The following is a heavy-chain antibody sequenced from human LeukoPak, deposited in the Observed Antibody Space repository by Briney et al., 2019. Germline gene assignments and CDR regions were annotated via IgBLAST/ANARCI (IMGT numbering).Heavy chain of an antibody. D-gene: IGHD4-17*01. J-gene: IGHJ4*02. Sequence: PSETLSLTCTVSGGSFSSYYWTWIRQPPGKGLEWIGYIDHSGSTNYNPSLKSRVSISSDTSKNQFSLELSSVTAADTAVYYCARLKATVSIHAYFDSWGQGTLVTVPS. CDR1: GGSFSSYY. CDR3: ARLKATVSIHAYFDS. CDR2: IDHSGST. V-gene: IGHV4-59*01.